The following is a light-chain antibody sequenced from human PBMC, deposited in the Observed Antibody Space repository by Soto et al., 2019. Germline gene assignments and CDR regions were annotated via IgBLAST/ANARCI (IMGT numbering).Light chain of an antibody. J-gene: IGLJ1*01. V-gene: IGLV2-14*01. CDR3: SSYSSNKSRV. CDR1: SCEVDNYNY. CDR2: AVS. Sequence: QSALTQPASVSGSPGQSITISCTGTSCEVDNYNYVSWNQHHQSKDHKVMIYAVSNRPSGVSNSYYDSKAGNTAYLTISELQAEDEADYYCSSYSSNKSRVFGTGTKITDL.